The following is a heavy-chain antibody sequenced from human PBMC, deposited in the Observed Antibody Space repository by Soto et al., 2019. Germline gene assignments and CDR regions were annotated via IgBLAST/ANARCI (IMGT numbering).Heavy chain of an antibody. CDR1: GFSFSTYR. CDR3: VRKAGASYMPAEYFQQ. D-gene: IGHD2-2*01. Sequence: EVQLVESGGGLVQPGGSLRLSCAASGFSFSTYRMHWVRQSPGKGLVWVSRIDHDGRSTSYADSVKGRFTISRDTAKNTLYLQMNSLTVEDTAVYYCVRKAGASYMPAEYFQQWGQGTLVTVSS. CDR2: IDHDGRST. J-gene: IGHJ1*01. V-gene: IGHV3-74*01.